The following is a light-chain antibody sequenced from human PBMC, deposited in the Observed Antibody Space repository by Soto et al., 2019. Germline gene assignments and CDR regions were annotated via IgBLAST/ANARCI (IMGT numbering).Light chain of an antibody. Sequence: EIVLTQSPGTLSLSPGERATLSCRASQSVSSSYLARYQQKPGQAPRLLIYGASSMATGIPDRFSGSGSGTDFTLTISRLELEDFAVYYCQQYGSSPLTFGQGTKVEIK. CDR1: QSVSSSY. V-gene: IGKV3-20*01. CDR3: QQYGSSPLT. J-gene: IGKJ1*01. CDR2: GAS.